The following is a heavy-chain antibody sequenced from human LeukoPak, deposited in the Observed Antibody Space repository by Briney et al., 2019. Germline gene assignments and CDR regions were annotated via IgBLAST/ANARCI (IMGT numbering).Heavy chain of an antibody. J-gene: IGHJ5*02. D-gene: IGHD3-10*01. CDR1: GYTFTSYG. Sequence: ASVKVSCKASGYTFTSYGISWLRQAPGQGLEWMGWISAYNGNTNYAQKLQGRVTMTTDTSTSTAYMELRSLRSDDTAVYYCAIVLMVRGVLSWFEPWGQGTLVTVSS. CDR2: ISAYNGNT. CDR3: AIVLMVRGVLSWFEP. V-gene: IGHV1-18*01.